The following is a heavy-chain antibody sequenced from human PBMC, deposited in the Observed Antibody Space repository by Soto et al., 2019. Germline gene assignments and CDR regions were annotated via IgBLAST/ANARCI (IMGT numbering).Heavy chain of an antibody. CDR1: GYTLTSYW. Sequence: ASLKISCEGSGYTLTSYWIGWVRQVPGKGLEWMGMIYPGDSDVRYRPSFQGQVTISADKSINTAYLQWSSLKASDTAIYFCARQYLGAFDYWGQGALVTASS. J-gene: IGHJ4*02. CDR3: ARQYLGAFDY. V-gene: IGHV5-51*01. D-gene: IGHD3-16*01. CDR2: IYPGDSDV.